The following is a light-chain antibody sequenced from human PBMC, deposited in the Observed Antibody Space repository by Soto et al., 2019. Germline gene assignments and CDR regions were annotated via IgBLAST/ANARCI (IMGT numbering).Light chain of an antibody. Sequence: QSVLTQTPSASGTPGQTVTISCSGSRSNIGKNAVSWYQQFPGTAPKLLIYNNNQRPSGVPDRFSGSKSGTSASLAISGLQSEEEADYYCATWDDSLNARGVFGGGTKLTVL. J-gene: IGLJ3*02. V-gene: IGLV1-44*01. CDR3: ATWDDSLNARGV. CDR2: NNN. CDR1: RSNIGKNA.